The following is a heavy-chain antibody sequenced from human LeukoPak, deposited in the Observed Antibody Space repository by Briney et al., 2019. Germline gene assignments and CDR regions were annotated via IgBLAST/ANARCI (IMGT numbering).Heavy chain of an antibody. Sequence: SETLSLTCTVSGDSISSGSYYWNWIRQPAGKGLEWIGRIYTRGSTDYNPSLKSRVTISVDTSKNQFSLKLSSVTAADTAVYYCARESVVVTVIGNYWGQGTLVTVSS. D-gene: IGHD2-21*02. J-gene: IGHJ4*02. CDR2: IYTRGST. CDR1: GDSISSGSYY. V-gene: IGHV4-61*02. CDR3: ARESVVVTVIGNY.